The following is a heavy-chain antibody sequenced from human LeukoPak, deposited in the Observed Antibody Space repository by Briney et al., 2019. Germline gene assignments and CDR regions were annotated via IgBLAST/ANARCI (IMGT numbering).Heavy chain of an antibody. CDR3: ASPRGFSYGYFDY. CDR2: IYYRKNT. D-gene: IGHD5-18*01. V-gene: IGHV4-39*01. Sequence: SETLSLTCTVSGGSISSSSAYWGWIRQPPGKGLEWIGSIYYRKNTYYNPSLKSRVTISADTSKNQFSLTLGSVSATDTAVYYCASPRGFSYGYFDYWGQGTLVTVCS. J-gene: IGHJ4*02. CDR1: GGSISSSSAY.